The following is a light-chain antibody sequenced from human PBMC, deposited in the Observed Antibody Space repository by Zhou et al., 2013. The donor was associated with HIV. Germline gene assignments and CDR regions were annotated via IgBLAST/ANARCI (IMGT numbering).Light chain of an antibody. J-gene: IGKJ1*01. CDR1: QSVSSN. Sequence: EIVMTQSPATLSVSPGERATLSCRASQSVSSNLAWYQQKPGQAPRLLIYGASTRATGIPARFSGSGSGTEFTLTISSLQSDDFATYYCQQYNSHPETFGQGTKVEI. V-gene: IGKV3-15*01. CDR3: QQYNSHPET. CDR2: GAS.